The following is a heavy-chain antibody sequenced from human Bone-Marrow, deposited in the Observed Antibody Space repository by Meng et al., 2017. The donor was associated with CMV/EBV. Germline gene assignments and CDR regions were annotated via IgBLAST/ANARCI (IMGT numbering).Heavy chain of an antibody. J-gene: IGHJ4*02. D-gene: IGHD6-6*01. V-gene: IGHV3-53*01. Sequence: GESLKISCAASGFTVSSNYMSWVRQAPGKGLEWVSVIYSGGSTYYADSVKGRFTISRDNAKNSLYLQMNSLRAEDTAVYYCARSRELVRADYWGQGTLVTVSS. CDR3: ARSRELVRADY. CDR1: GFTVSSNY. CDR2: IYSGGST.